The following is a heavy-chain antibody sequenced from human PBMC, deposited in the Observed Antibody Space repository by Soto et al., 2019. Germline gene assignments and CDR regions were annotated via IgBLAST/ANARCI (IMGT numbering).Heavy chain of an antibody. CDR3: ASSGSKPRFDY. CDR2: TYSGGYT. J-gene: IGHJ4*02. CDR1: GFTVSSNY. Sequence: GGSLRLSCAASGFTVSSNYMSWVRQAPGRGLAWVSVTYSGGYTDYADSVKGRFTISRDNSKNTLYLQMNSLRAEDTAVYYCASSGSKPRFDYWGQGTLVTVSS. D-gene: IGHD1-26*01. V-gene: IGHV3-66*01.